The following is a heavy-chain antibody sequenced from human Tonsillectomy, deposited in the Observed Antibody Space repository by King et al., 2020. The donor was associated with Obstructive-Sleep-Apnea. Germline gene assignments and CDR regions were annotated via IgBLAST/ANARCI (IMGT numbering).Heavy chain of an antibody. J-gene: IGHJ4*02. CDR2: IYYSETT. D-gene: IGHD5-12*01. V-gene: IGHV4-59*08. CDR1: DGSISSYY. Sequence: VQLQESGPGLVKPSETLSLTCTVSDGSISSYYWSWIRQPPGKGLEWIGYIYYSETTNYNPSLKSRVTISMDTSKNQFSLRLSSVTAADTAVYYCASLGSGYLFDYWGQGALVTVSS. CDR3: ASLGSGYLFDY.